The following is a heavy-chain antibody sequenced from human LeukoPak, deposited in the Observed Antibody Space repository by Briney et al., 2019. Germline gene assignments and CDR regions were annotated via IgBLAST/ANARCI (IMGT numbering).Heavy chain of an antibody. CDR2: INHSGST. CDR3: ARGGRMPEIPGDLGQGPRNYYYYGMDV. V-gene: IGHV4-34*01. Sequence: SETLSLTCAVYGGSFSGYYWSWIRQPPGKGLEWIGEINHSGSTNYNPSLKSRVTISVDTSKNQFSLKLSSVTAADTAVYYCARGGRMPEIPGDLGQGPRNYYYYGMDVWGQGTTVTVSS. D-gene: IGHD1-14*01. J-gene: IGHJ6*02. CDR1: GGSFSGYY.